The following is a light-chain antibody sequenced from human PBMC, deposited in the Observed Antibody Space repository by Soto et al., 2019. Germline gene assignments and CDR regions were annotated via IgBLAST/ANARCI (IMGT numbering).Light chain of an antibody. CDR2: EVS. Sequence: YVLTQPASVSGYPGQSITISCTGTSSDVGSYNLVSWYQQHPGKAPKLMIYEVSKRPSGVSNRFSGSKSGNTASLTISGLQAEDEADYYCCSYAGSSSYVFGTGTKVTVL. V-gene: IGLV2-23*02. CDR3: CSYAGSSSYV. CDR1: SSDVGSYNL. J-gene: IGLJ1*01.